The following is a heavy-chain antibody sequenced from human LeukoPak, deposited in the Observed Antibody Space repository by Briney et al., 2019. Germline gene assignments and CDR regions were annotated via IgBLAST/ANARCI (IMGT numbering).Heavy chain of an antibody. CDR3: ARGVDYYENSGTIDY. V-gene: IGHV3-33*01. J-gene: IGHJ4*02. Sequence: GGSLRLSCTASGFTFSDYGMHWVRQPPGKGLEWVAIIWYDGSNKTYEDSVKGRFTISRDNSKNTLYLQMNSLRAEDTAVYYCARGVDYYENSGTIDYWGQGTLITVSS. CDR1: GFTFSDYG. CDR2: IWYDGSNK. D-gene: IGHD3-22*01.